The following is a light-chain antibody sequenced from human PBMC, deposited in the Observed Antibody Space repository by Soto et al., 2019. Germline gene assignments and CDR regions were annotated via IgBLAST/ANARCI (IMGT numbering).Light chain of an antibody. V-gene: IGKV3-20*01. CDR3: HQYGSSVRA. CDR2: GAS. Sequence: DIVLTQSPGTLSLSPGDRATLSCRASQSITGNHLAWHQQKPGQAPKLLIYGASTRAPGIPDRFNGSGSGTDFTLTISRLEADDVAVYHCHQYGSSVRAFGQGTKLEIK. CDR1: QSITGNH. J-gene: IGKJ1*01.